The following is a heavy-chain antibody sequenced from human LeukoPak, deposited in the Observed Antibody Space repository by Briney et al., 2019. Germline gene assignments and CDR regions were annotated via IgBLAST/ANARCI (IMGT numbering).Heavy chain of an antibody. CDR2: ISAYNGNT. Sequence: ASVKVSCKASGYTFTSYGISWVRQAPGQGLEWMGWISAYNGNTNYAQKLQGRVTMTTDTSTSTAYMELRSLRSDDTAVYYCARSDIVATIGNWFDPWGQGTLVTVSS. CDR1: GYTFTSYG. V-gene: IGHV1-18*01. J-gene: IGHJ5*02. D-gene: IGHD5-12*01. CDR3: ARSDIVATIGNWFDP.